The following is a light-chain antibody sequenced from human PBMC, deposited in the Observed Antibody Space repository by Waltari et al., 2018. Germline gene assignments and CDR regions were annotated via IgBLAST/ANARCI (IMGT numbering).Light chain of an antibody. Sequence: DIQMTQSPSSLSASVGDTVTITCRASQAINSYSVWYQQKPGKAPKPLIYYASKLESGVPSRFSGSGSGTDFTLTIRSLQPEDFATFYCQQYNRAPFTFGGGTRVEMK. CDR3: QQYNRAPFT. CDR1: QAINSY. CDR2: YAS. V-gene: IGKV1-16*01. J-gene: IGKJ4*01.